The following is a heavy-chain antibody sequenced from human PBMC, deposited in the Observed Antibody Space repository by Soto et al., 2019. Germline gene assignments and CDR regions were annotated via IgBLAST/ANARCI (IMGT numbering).Heavy chain of an antibody. J-gene: IGHJ5*02. CDR2: IYDSGST. CDR3: ARAGSSSSWFGWFDP. CDR1: GGSISSGGYY. D-gene: IGHD6-13*01. V-gene: IGHV4-31*03. Sequence: QVQLQESGPGLVKPSQTLSLTCTVSGGSISSGGYYWSWIRQHPGKGLEWIGYIYDSGSTYYNPSLKSRVTISVDTSKNQFSLKLSSVTAADTAVYYCARAGSSSSWFGWFDPWGQGTLVTVSS.